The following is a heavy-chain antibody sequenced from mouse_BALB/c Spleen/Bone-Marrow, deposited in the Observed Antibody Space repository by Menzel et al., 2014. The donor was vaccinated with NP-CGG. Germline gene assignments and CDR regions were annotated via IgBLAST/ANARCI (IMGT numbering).Heavy chain of an antibody. J-gene: IGHJ1*01. CDR3: ARGGGRGGYWYFDV. CDR2: ILPGSGST. CDR1: GYTFSSYW. Sequence: VMLVESGAELMKPGASVKISCKATGYTFSSYWIEWVKQRPGHGLEWIAEILPGSGSTNYNEKFKGKATFTADTSSNTAYMQRSSRTSEASAVYCGARGGGRGGYWYFDVWGAGTTVTVSS. V-gene: IGHV1-9*01.